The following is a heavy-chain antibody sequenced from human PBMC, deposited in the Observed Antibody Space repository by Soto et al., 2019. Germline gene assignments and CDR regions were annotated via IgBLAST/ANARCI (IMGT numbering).Heavy chain of an antibody. Sequence: SETLSLTCAVYGGSVNGYYWNWIRQPPGKGLEWIGEINHTGGTHYNPSLQSRVTMSVDTSTNQFSLRLRSVTAADTAIYYCATRITVFGLLIPPFDPWGQGTQVTVSS. CDR1: GGSVNGYY. V-gene: IGHV4-34*01. J-gene: IGHJ5*02. D-gene: IGHD3-3*01. CDR3: ATRITVFGLLIPPFDP. CDR2: INHTGGT.